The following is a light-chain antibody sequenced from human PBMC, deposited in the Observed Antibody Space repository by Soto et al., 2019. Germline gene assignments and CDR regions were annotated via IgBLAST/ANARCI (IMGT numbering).Light chain of an antibody. V-gene: IGKV3-20*01. Sequence: EIVLTQSPGTLSLSPGERATLSCRASQSVGSNYLAWYQQKPGRAPRXILYGASSRETGTPDRFSGSGSGTEFTLSISRLEPEDFAVYSCQQYGSSTITFGQGTRLEIK. CDR1: QSVGSNY. CDR2: GAS. CDR3: QQYGSSTIT. J-gene: IGKJ5*01.